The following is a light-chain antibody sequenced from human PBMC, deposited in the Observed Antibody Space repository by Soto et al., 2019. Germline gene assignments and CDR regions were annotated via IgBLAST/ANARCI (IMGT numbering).Light chain of an antibody. Sequence: QSVLTQPASVSVSPGQSITVSCTGTSSDVGGSIFVSWYQQYPGKAPKLMIFEVSHRPSRVSNRFSGSRSGNTASLTISGLQAEDEADYYCSSYTSSSTRHVFGTGTKVTVL. CDR2: EVS. V-gene: IGLV2-14*01. CDR1: SSDVGGSIF. J-gene: IGLJ1*01. CDR3: SSYTSSSTRHV.